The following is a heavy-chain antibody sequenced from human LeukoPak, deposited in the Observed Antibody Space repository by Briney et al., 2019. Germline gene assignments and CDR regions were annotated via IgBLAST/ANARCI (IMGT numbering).Heavy chain of an antibody. Sequence: PETLSLTCTVSGGSISSYYWSWIRQPAGKGLEWIGRIYTSGSTNYNPSLKSRVTISVDTSKNQFSLKLSSVTAADTAVYYCARLPTYCSGGSCYYYYYGMDVWGQGTTVTVSS. V-gene: IGHV4-4*07. J-gene: IGHJ6*02. CDR3: ARLPTYCSGGSCYYYYYGMDV. CDR1: GGSISSYY. D-gene: IGHD2-15*01. CDR2: IYTSGST.